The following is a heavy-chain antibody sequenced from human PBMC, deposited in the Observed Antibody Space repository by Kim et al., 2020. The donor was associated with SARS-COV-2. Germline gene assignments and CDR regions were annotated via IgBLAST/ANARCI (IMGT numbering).Heavy chain of an antibody. D-gene: IGHD3-10*01. V-gene: IGHV3-33*06. Sequence: SVKGRFTISSDNSKNTLYLQRNSLRAEDTAVYYCAKGYYYGSGSADAFDIWGQGTMVTVSS. CDR3: AKGYYYGSGSADAFDI. J-gene: IGHJ3*02.